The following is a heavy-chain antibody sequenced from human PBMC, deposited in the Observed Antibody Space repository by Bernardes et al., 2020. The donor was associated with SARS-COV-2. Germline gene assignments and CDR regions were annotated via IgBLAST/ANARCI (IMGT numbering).Heavy chain of an antibody. V-gene: IGHV3-74*01. J-gene: IGHJ6*02. D-gene: IGHD3-3*01. CDR3: AKEMVDRVGVFGVVTGRYHYYAMDV. Sequence: GSLRLSCAASGFTFSSYWMHWVRLGPGKGPVWVSRINGDGSSINYADSVKGRFTISRDNSRNTLYLQMNSLRVEDTAIYYCAKEMVDRVGVFGVVTGRYHYYAMDVWGQGTTVTVSS. CDR1: GFTFSSYW. CDR2: INGDGSSI.